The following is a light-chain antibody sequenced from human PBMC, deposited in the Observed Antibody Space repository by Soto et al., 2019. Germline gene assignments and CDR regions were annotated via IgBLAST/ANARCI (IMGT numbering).Light chain of an antibody. J-gene: IGKJ5*01. Sequence: EIVMTQSPATLFASPGDRAILSCRAGQGVTTNFAWYQQKSGQSPRLLIYDVSHRATGVPARFSGSGSGTDFTLTISSLEPEDFAVYYCQQRSNWPITFGQGTRLEI. CDR3: QQRSNWPIT. CDR1: QGVTTN. V-gene: IGKV3D-11*01. CDR2: DVS.